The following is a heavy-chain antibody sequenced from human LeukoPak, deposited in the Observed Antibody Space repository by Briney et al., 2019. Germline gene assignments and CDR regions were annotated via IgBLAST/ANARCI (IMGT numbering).Heavy chain of an antibody. Sequence: GGSLRLSCAASGFTFSDYYMSWIRQAPGKGLDWVSYISSGSRTIFYAESVKGRFTISRDNAKNLLYLEMNSLRAEDTAVYYCVRESIRGTRDFDYWGQGTLVTVSS. CDR1: GFTFSDYY. V-gene: IGHV3-11*04. J-gene: IGHJ4*02. CDR2: ISSGSRTI. CDR3: VRESIRGTRDFDY. D-gene: IGHD2-21*01.